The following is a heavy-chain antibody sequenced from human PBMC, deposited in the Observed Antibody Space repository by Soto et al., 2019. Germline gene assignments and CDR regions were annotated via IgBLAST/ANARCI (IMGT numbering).Heavy chain of an antibody. D-gene: IGHD4-17*01. CDR1: GGSISSGGYY. Sequence: QVQLQESGPGLVKPSQTLSLTCTVSGGSISSGGYYWSWIRQHPGKGLEWIGYIYYSGSTYYNPSLKSRVTISVDTSKNQFALKLSSVTAADTAVYYCARVTTSYYYYGMDVWGQGTTVTVSS. V-gene: IGHV4-31*03. CDR2: IYYSGST. J-gene: IGHJ6*02. CDR3: ARVTTSYYYYGMDV.